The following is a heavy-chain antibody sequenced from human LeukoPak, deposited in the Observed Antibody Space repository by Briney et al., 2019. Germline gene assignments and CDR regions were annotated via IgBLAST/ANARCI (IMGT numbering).Heavy chain of an antibody. CDR1: GYSISSGYY. J-gene: IGHJ6*03. CDR2: IYHSGST. Sequence: SETLSLTCTVSGYSISSGYYWGWIRQPPGKGLEWIGSIYHSGSTYYNPSLKSRVTISVDTSKNQFSLRLNSVTAADTAVYYCARDPLYSNNWYIYMDVWGKGTTVTVSS. V-gene: IGHV4-38-2*02. CDR3: ARDPLYSNNWYIYMDV. D-gene: IGHD6-13*01.